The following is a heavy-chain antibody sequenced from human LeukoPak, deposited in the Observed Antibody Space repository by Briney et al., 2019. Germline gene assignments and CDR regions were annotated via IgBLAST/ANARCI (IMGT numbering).Heavy chain of an antibody. V-gene: IGHV4-39*02. CDR3: AKEVELYFDY. D-gene: IGHD5-24*01. J-gene: IGHJ4*02. CDR1: GGSISSSSYY. CDR2: IYYSGST. Sequence: SETLSLTCTVSGGSISSSSYYWGWIRQPPGKGLEWIGSIYYSGSTYYNPSLKSRVTISVDTSKNQFSLKLSSVTAADTAVYYCAKEVELYFDYWGQGTVVTVSS.